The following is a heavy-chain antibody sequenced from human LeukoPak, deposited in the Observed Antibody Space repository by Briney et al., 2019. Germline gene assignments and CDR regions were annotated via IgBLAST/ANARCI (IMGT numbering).Heavy chain of an antibody. CDR1: GFTFSSYS. Sequence: GGSLRLSCAASGFTFSSYSMNWVRQAPGKGLEWVSSISSSSSYIYYADSVKGRFTISRDNAKNSPYLQMNSLRAEDTAVYYCARDRYYYDSSGYYPGFDYWGQGTLVTVSS. CDR2: ISSSSSYI. CDR3: ARDRYYYDSSGYYPGFDY. D-gene: IGHD3-22*01. V-gene: IGHV3-21*01. J-gene: IGHJ4*02.